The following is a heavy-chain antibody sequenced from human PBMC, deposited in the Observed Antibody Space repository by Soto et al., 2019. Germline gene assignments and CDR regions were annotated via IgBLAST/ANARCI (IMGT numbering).Heavy chain of an antibody. D-gene: IGHD6-6*01. CDR3: AKGSIAKRGKLYYFDY. CDR2: ITGSGVST. CDR1: PFTFSSYA. V-gene: IGHV3-23*01. J-gene: IGHJ4*02. Sequence: PGVSRRLSWAPSPFTFSSYAMSWFRQAPGKGLEWCSAITGSGVSTYYADAVKGRFTISRDNSKNTLYLQMNSMRAEDTAVYSCAKGSIAKRGKLYYFDYWGKGTLVIVCS.